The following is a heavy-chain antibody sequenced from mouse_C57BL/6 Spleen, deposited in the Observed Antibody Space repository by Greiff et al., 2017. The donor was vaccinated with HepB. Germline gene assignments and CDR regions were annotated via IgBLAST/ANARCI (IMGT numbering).Heavy chain of an antibody. Sequence: QVQLQQPGAELVKPGASVKMSCKASGYTFTSYWITWVKQRPGQGLEWIGDIYPGSGSTNYNEKFKSKATLTVDTSSSTAYMPLSSLTSEDSAVYYCARCKDGGAWFAYWGQGTLVTVSA. CDR3: ARCKDGGAWFAY. CDR1: GYTFTSYW. D-gene: IGHD2-3*01. J-gene: IGHJ3*01. V-gene: IGHV1-55*01. CDR2: IYPGSGST.